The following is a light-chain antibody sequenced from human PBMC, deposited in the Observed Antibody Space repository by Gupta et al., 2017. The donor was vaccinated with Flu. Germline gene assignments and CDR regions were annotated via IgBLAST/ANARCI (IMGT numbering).Light chain of an antibody. CDR3: QQYTTSPLT. CDR1: QSVNSNY. J-gene: IGKJ4*01. V-gene: IGKV3-20*01. CDR2: GAS. Sequence: IVLTPSPGTLSLSPGGRATLSCRASQSVNSNYVAWYQQKSGQAPRLLIYGASSRATGIPDRFSGSGSGTDFTLTISGLEPGDCAVYYCQQYTTSPLTFGGGTKVEIK.